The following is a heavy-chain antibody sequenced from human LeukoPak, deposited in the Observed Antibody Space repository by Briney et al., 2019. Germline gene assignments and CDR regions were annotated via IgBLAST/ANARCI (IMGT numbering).Heavy chain of an antibody. CDR1: GYTFTAYY. Sequence: ASVKVSCRASGYTFTAYYMHGGRQAPGQGPEWMGWINPNSGGTRYAQKFQGRVTLTRDTSISTAYMELSRLRSDDTAVYYCARDHMGDSWGQGTLVTVSS. CDR3: ARDHMGDS. D-gene: IGHD1-26*01. J-gene: IGHJ4*02. CDR2: INPNSGGT. V-gene: IGHV1-2*02.